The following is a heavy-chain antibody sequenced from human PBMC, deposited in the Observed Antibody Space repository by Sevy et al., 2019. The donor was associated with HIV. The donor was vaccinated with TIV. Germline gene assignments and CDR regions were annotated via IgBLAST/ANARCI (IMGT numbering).Heavy chain of an antibody. D-gene: IGHD2-8*02. CDR3: AKRRVQSGLSGGGANYGMDV. CDR1: GFPFSNYA. CDR2: LIGGGSRT. V-gene: IGHV3-23*01. Sequence: GGSLRLSCAASGFPFSNYAMSWVRQAPGKGLELVSTLIGGGSRTYYADSVTGRFIISRDNSRNTLYLQMNSLRAEDTAIYYCAKRRVQSGLSGGGANYGMDVCGRGTTVTVSS. J-gene: IGHJ6*02.